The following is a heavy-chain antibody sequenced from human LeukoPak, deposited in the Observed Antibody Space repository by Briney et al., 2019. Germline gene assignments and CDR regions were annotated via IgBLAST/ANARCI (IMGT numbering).Heavy chain of an antibody. J-gene: IGHJ4*02. CDR2: ISNNGGSS. D-gene: IGHD1-1*01. CDR1: GFTFSAYA. V-gene: IGHV3-64D*09. CDR3: VKITSVTGGDC. Sequence: GGSLRLSCSASGFTFSAYAMYWVRQAPGKGLEYVSGISNNGGSSFYADSVKGRFTISRDNSKNTLYLQMSSLRAEDTAVYYCVKITSVTGGDCWGQGTLVTVSS.